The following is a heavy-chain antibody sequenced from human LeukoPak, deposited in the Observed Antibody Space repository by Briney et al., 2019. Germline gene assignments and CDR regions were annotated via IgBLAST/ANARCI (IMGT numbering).Heavy chain of an antibody. CDR2: VYYSGST. CDR3: ASNTGTVFDY. J-gene: IGHJ4*02. CDR1: GDFITAYY. D-gene: IGHD7-27*01. V-gene: IGHV4-59*01. Sequence: SETLSLTFTVSGDFITAYYWSWIRQPPGKGLEWIGYVYYSGSTEYNPSLRSRVTISLEMSKRQFSLNLTSVTAADTAVYYCASNTGTVFDYWGQGALVTVSS.